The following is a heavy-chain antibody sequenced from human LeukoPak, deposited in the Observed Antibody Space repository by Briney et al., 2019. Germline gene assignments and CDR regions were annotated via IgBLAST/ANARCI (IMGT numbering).Heavy chain of an antibody. V-gene: IGHV1-18*01. CDR2: ISAYNGNT. J-gene: IGHJ4*02. CDR3: ARDFGYYGSGIPPDY. D-gene: IGHD3-10*01. Sequence: ASVKVSCKASGYTFTSYGISWVRQAPGQGLEWMGWISAYNGNTNYAQKLQGRVTLTTDTSTSTDYLEVRSLRSDDTAVYYCARDFGYYGSGIPPDYWGQGTLVTVSS. CDR1: GYTFTSYG.